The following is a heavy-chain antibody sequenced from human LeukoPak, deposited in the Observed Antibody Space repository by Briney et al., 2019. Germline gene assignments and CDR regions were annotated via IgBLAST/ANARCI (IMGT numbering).Heavy chain of an antibody. J-gene: IGHJ3*02. D-gene: IGHD3-3*01. V-gene: IGHV1-2*02. CDR3: ARDKCLVCSDFWSGYDAFDI. CDR1: GYTFTGYY. CDR2: INPNSGGT. Sequence: GASVKVSCKASGYTFTGYYMHWVRQAPGQGLEWMGWINPNSGGTNYAQKFQGRVTMTRDTSISTAYMELSRLRSDDTAVYYCARDKCLVCSDFWSGYDAFDIWGQGTMVTVFS.